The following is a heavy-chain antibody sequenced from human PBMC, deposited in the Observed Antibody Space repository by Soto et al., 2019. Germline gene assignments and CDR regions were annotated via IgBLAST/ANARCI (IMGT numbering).Heavy chain of an antibody. Sequence: SVKVSCKASGGTFSSYAISWLRQAPGQGLEWMGGIIPIFGTANYAQKFQGRVTITADASTSTAYMELSSLRSEDTAVYYCARAYDFWSGYYSPYYYYYGMDVWGQGTTVTVS. D-gene: IGHD3-3*01. CDR1: GGTFSSYA. CDR2: IIPIFGTA. J-gene: IGHJ6*02. CDR3: ARAYDFWSGYYSPYYYYYGMDV. V-gene: IGHV1-69*13.